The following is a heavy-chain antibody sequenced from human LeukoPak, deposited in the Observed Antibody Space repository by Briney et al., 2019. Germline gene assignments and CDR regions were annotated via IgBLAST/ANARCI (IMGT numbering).Heavy chain of an antibody. Sequence: GASVKVSCKAPGYTFTGYYMHWVRQAPGQGLEWMGRINPNSGGTNYAQKFQGRVTMTRDTSISTAYMELSRLRSDDTAVYYCARVGRHCSSTSCYKEGNWFDPWGQGTLVTVSS. V-gene: IGHV1-2*06. CDR1: GYTFTGYY. D-gene: IGHD2-2*02. CDR3: ARVGRHCSSTSCYKEGNWFDP. J-gene: IGHJ5*02. CDR2: INPNSGGT.